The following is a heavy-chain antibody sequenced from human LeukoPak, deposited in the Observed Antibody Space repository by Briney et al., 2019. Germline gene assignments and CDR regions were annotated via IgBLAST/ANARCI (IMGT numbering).Heavy chain of an antibody. Sequence: PGGSLRLSCAASGSTVSSNYMSWVRQAPGKGLEWVSVIYSGGSTYYADSVKGRFTISRDNSKNTLYLQMNSLRAEDTAVYCCASHIVGATTPFDYWGQGTLVTVSS. V-gene: IGHV3-53*01. D-gene: IGHD1-26*01. J-gene: IGHJ4*02. CDR3: ASHIVGATTPFDY. CDR2: IYSGGST. CDR1: GSTVSSNY.